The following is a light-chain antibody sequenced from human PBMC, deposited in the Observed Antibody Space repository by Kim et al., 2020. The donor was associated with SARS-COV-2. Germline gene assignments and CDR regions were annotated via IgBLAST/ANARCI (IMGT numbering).Light chain of an antibody. CDR3: QQYNTSPLT. V-gene: IGKV3-20*01. CDR2: GAS. Sequence: SPGERATLACRASQSVSNNYLAWYQQKPGQAPRLLSYGASSRAAGIPDRFSGGGSGTDFTLTLSRLEPEDFAVYYCQQYNTSPLTFGGGTKVDIK. J-gene: IGKJ4*01. CDR1: QSVSNNY.